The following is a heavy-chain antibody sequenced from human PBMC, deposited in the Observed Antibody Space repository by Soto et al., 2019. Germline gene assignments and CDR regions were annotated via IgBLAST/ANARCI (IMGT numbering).Heavy chain of an antibody. CDR1: GYTFTSYG. CDR2: ISAYNGNT. Sequence: RASVKVSCKASGYTFTSYGISWVRQAPGQGLEWMGWISAYNGNTNYAQKLQGRVTMTTDTATSTAYMELKSLRSDDTAVYYCARDWRDYGGNSEAFDIWGQGTMVTVSS. V-gene: IGHV1-18*01. D-gene: IGHD4-17*01. CDR3: ARDWRDYGGNSEAFDI. J-gene: IGHJ3*02.